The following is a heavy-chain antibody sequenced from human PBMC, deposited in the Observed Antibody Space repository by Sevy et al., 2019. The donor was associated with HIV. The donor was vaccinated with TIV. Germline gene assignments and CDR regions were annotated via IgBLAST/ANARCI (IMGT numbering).Heavy chain of an antibody. D-gene: IGHD3-10*01. V-gene: IGHV3-21*06. CDR1: GFTFSSYN. CDR2: ISGLSNYI. Sequence: GGSLRLSCAASGFTFSSYNMNWVRQAPGKGLEWVSSISGLSNYIYYADSMKGRFTISRDNAKNTLILQMNSLRGDDTAVYFCARGPPDGSYDYFDSWGQGILVTVSS. CDR3: ARGPPDGSYDYFDS. J-gene: IGHJ4*02.